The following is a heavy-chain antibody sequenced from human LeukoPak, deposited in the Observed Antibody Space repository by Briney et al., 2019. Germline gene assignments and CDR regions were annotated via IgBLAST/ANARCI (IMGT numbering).Heavy chain of an antibody. CDR2: ITRSGIYI. Sequence: PGGSLRLSCAASGFTFSNAWMSWVRQAPGKGLEWVSSITRSGIYIYYADSAKGRFTISRDNAKNSLYLQMNSLRAEDTAVYYCARVKYDSSGYYGILDYWGPGTLVTVSS. V-gene: IGHV3-21*01. D-gene: IGHD3-22*01. J-gene: IGHJ4*02. CDR3: ARVKYDSSGYYGILDY. CDR1: GFTFSNAW.